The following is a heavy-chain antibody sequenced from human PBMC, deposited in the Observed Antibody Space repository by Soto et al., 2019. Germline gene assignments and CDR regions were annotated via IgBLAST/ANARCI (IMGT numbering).Heavy chain of an antibody. D-gene: IGHD1-26*01. CDR3: ARDLNIVGASPLAY. CDR2: ITTDGGST. Sequence: EVQLVESGGGLVQPGGSLRLSRAASGFTFRGYWMNWVRQAPGKGLVWVSHITTDGGSTNYADSVKGRFTISRDNAKDTLYLYMSSLRVDDTAVYYCARDLNIVGASPLAYWGQGTLVTVAS. V-gene: IGHV3-74*01. J-gene: IGHJ4*02. CDR1: GFTFRGYW.